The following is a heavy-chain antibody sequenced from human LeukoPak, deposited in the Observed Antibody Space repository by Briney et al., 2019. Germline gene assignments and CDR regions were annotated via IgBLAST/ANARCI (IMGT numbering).Heavy chain of an antibody. Sequence: SETVSLTCTVSGGSISSSSYYWGWIRQPPGRGLEWIGSIYYSGSTYYNPSLKSRVTISVDTSKNQFSLKLSSVTPADIAVCYCSRHRFGELFGFDLWGRGTLVTVSS. CDR2: IYYSGST. J-gene: IGHJ2*01. CDR1: GGSISSSSYY. D-gene: IGHD3-10*01. V-gene: IGHV4-39*01. CDR3: SRHRFGELFGFDL.